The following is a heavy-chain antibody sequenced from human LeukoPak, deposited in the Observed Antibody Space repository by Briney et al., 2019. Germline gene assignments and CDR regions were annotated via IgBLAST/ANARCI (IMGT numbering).Heavy chain of an antibody. V-gene: IGHV3-30*18. Sequence: GGSLRLSCAAPGFTFSSYGMHWVRQAPGKGLEWVAVISYDGSNKYYADSVKGRFTISRDNSKNTLYLQMNSLRAEDTAVYYCAKDRKMTYYYDSSGYSMSAFQHWGQGTLVTVSS. D-gene: IGHD3-22*01. CDR1: GFTFSSYG. CDR3: AKDRKMTYYYDSSGYSMSAFQH. CDR2: ISYDGSNK. J-gene: IGHJ1*01.